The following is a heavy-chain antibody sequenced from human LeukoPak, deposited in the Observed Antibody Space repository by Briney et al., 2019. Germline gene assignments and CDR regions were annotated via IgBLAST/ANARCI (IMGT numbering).Heavy chain of an antibody. CDR2: IKSKTDGGTT. CDR3: TTDELVVPAAIPFDY. Sequence: GGSLRPSCAASGFTFSNAWMSWVRRAPGKGLEWVRLIKSKTDGGTTDYAAPVKGRFTISRDDSKNTLYLQMNSLKTEDTAVYYCTTDELVVPAAIPFDYWGQGTLVTVSS. CDR1: GFTFSNAW. D-gene: IGHD2-2*01. J-gene: IGHJ4*02. V-gene: IGHV3-15*01.